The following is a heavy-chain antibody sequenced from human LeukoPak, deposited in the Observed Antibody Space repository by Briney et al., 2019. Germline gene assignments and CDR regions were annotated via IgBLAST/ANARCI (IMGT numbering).Heavy chain of an antibody. CDR3: AAGALHLGELSFFDY. CDR2: IVVGGGNT. CDR1: GFTFTNSA. J-gene: IGHJ4*02. D-gene: IGHD3-16*02. Sequence: SVKVSCKASGFTFTNSAVQWLRQARGQRLEWIGWIVVGGGNTNYAQKFQERITFTRDMSTSTAYMELRGLRSEDTAVYYCAAGALHLGELSFFDYWGQGTLVTVSS. V-gene: IGHV1-58*01.